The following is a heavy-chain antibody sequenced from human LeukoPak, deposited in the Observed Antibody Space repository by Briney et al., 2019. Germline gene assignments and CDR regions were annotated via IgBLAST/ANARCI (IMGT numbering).Heavy chain of an antibody. CDR3: ARDGYSYGQGPFDY. D-gene: IGHD5-18*01. J-gene: IGHJ4*02. V-gene: IGHV1-2*02. CDR2: INPNSGGT. CDR1: GYTFTDYY. Sequence: ASVKVSCKASGYTFTDYYLHWVRQAPGQGPEWMGWINPNSGGTSYAQKFQGRVTMTRDTSISTVYMELSRLRSDDTAVYYCARDGYSYGQGPFDYWGQGTLVAVSS.